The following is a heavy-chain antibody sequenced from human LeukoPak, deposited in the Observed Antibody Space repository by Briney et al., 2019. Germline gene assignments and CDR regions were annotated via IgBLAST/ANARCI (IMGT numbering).Heavy chain of an antibody. V-gene: IGHV3-23*01. D-gene: IGHD6-19*01. CDR3: VNLVSSGWYYFDY. Sequence: GGSLRLSCAASGFTFSSYAMSWVRQAPGKGLEWVSAISGSGGSTYYADSVKGRFTISRDNSKNTLYLQMNSLRAEDTAVYYCVNLVSSGWYYFDYWGQGTLVTVSS. J-gene: IGHJ4*02. CDR2: ISGSGGST. CDR1: GFTFSSYA.